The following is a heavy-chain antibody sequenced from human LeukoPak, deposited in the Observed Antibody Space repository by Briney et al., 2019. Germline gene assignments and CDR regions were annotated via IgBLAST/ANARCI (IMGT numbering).Heavy chain of an antibody. CDR3: ARSLYYYDSTSSFGY. D-gene: IGHD3-22*01. Sequence: ATVKVSCKASGYTFTGYYMHWVRQAPGQGLEWMGWINPNSGGTNYAQKFQGRVTMTRDTSISTAYMELSRLRSDDTAVYYCARSLYYYDSTSSFGYWGQGTLVTVSS. CDR2: INPNSGGT. CDR1: GYTFTGYY. J-gene: IGHJ4*02. V-gene: IGHV1-2*02.